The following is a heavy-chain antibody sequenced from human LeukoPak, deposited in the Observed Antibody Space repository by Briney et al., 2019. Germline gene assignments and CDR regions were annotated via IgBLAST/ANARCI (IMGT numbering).Heavy chain of an antibody. CDR1: GGTFSSYA. D-gene: IGHD4-17*01. Sequence: EASVKVSCKASGGTFSSYAISWVRRAPGQGLEWMGGIIPIFGTANYAQKFQGRVTITADESTSTAYMELSSLRSEDTAVYYCARASGVATVNDVFDIWGQGTMVTASS. CDR2: IIPIFGTA. J-gene: IGHJ3*02. V-gene: IGHV1-69*13. CDR3: ARASGVATVNDVFDI.